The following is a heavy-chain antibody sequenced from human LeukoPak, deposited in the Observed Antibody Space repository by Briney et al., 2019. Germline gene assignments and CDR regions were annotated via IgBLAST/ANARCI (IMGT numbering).Heavy chain of an antibody. V-gene: IGHV4-39*01. CDR1: GGSISSSSYY. CDR3: ASPTTGIYGY. J-gene: IGHJ4*02. CDR2: IYYSGST. Sequence: SETLSLTCTVSGGSISSSSYYWGWIRQPPGKRLEWIGSIYYSGSTYYNPSLKSRVTISVDTSKNQFSLKLSSVTAADTAVYYCASPTTGIYGYWGQGTLVTVSS. D-gene: IGHD1-1*01.